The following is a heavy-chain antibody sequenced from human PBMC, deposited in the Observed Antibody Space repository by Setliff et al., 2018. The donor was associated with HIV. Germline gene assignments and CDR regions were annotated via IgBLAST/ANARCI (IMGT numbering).Heavy chain of an antibody. J-gene: IGHJ4*02. CDR2: VSSDGRYI. D-gene: IGHD3-22*01. CDR3: VRDRASSAYYSHFDY. Sequence: PGESLKISCAASGFVFRNYNMNWVRQAPGKGLEWVSSVSSDGRYIYYADSVRGRFTISRDDAKSSLYLQMYSLRAEDTAIYYCVRDRASSAYYSHFDYWGQGNRVTVS. CDR1: GFVFRNYN. V-gene: IGHV3-21*06.